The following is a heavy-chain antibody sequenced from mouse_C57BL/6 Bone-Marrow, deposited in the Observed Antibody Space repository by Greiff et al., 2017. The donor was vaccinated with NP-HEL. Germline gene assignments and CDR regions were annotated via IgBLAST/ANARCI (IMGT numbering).Heavy chain of an antibody. J-gene: IGHJ1*03. CDR1: GYTFTDYY. Sequence: QVQLQQSGPELVKPGASVKISCKASGYTFTDYYINWVKQRPGQGLEWIGWIFPGSGSTYYNEKFKGKATLTVDKSSSTAYMLLSSLTSEDSAVYFCARWGITTVVAPSYWYFDVWGTGTTVTVSS. V-gene: IGHV1-75*01. CDR3: ARWGITTVVAPSYWYFDV. CDR2: IFPGSGST. D-gene: IGHD1-1*01.